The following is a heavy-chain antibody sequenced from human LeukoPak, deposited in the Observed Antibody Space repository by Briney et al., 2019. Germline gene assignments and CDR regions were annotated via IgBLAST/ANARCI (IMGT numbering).Heavy chain of an antibody. Sequence: QAGRSLRLSCAASGFTFSSYGMHWVRQAPGKGLEWVAVISYDGSNKYYADSVKGRFTISRDNSKNTLYLQMNSLRAEDTAVYYCAKDVSSWYDYYGMDVWGQGTTVTGSS. CDR1: GFTFSSYG. V-gene: IGHV3-30*18. J-gene: IGHJ6*02. CDR3: AKDVSSWYDYYGMDV. CDR2: ISYDGSNK. D-gene: IGHD6-13*01.